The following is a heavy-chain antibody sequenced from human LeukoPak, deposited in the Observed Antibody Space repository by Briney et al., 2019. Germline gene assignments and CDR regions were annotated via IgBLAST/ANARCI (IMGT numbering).Heavy chain of an antibody. CDR3: ARPHYDSSGYRLDY. D-gene: IGHD3-22*01. J-gene: IGHJ4*02. CDR1: GYTFTGYY. Sequence: SVKVSCKASGYTFTGYYMHWVRQAPGQGLEWMGGIIPIFGTANYAQKFQGRVTITADESTSTAYMELSSLRSEDTAVYYCARPHYDSSGYRLDYWGQGTLVTVSS. CDR2: IIPIFGTA. V-gene: IGHV1-69*13.